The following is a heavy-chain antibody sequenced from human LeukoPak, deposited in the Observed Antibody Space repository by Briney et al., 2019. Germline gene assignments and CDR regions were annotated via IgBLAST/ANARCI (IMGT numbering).Heavy chain of an antibody. CDR2: MNPNSGNT. D-gene: IGHD3-22*01. CDR1: GYTFTSYD. J-gene: IGHJ4*02. V-gene: IGHV1-8*03. Sequence: ASVKVSCEASGYTFTSYDINWVRQATGQGLEWMGWMNPNSGNTGYAQRFQGRVTITRNTSISTAYMELSSLRSEDTAVYYCARLTTALLFDYWGQGTLVTVSS. CDR3: ARLTTALLFDY.